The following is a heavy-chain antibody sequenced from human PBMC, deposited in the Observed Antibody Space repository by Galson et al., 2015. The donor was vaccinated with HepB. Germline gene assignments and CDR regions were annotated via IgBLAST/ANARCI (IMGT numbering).Heavy chain of an antibody. Sequence: SLRLSCAGSGFTFSGYAMGWVRQAPGEGLEWVSSISASTTSTFYADSVKGRFTIPRDNSKNKLFLQMNSLRAEDSAVYYCAYCSGGSCYSHGFDIRGQGTAVTVSS. V-gene: IGHV3-23*01. CDR2: ISASTTST. CDR1: GFTFSGYA. J-gene: IGHJ3*02. D-gene: IGHD2-15*01. CDR3: AYCSGGSCYSHGFDI.